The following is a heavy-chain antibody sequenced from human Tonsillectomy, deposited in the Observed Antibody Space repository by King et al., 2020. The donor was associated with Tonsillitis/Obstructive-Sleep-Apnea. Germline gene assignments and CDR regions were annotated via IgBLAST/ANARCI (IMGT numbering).Heavy chain of an antibody. J-gene: IGHJ4*02. D-gene: IGHD3-22*01. CDR3: IGTYYDSGPIVDY. CDR2: IRSKAYGGTT. V-gene: IGHV3-49*04. Sequence: EVQLVESGGGLVQPGRSLRLSCTASGFTFGDYAMSWVRQAPGKGLEWVGFIRSKAYGGTTEYAASVKGRFTISRDDSKSIAYLQMNSLKTEDTAVYYCIGTYYDSGPIVDYWGQGTLVTVSS. CDR1: GFTFGDYA.